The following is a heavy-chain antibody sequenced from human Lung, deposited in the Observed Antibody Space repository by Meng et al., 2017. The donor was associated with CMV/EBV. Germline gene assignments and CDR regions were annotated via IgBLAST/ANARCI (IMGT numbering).Heavy chain of an antibody. J-gene: IGHJ4*02. CDR3: ARDNPYYDFWSGYYGYYFDY. Sequence: SXAASGFTFSSYWMHWVRQAPGKGLVWVSRINSDGSSTSYADSVKGRFTISRDNAKNTLYLQMNSLRAEDTAVYYCARDNPYYDFWSGYYGYYFDYWGQGTLVXVSS. CDR2: INSDGSST. V-gene: IGHV3-74*01. D-gene: IGHD3-3*01. CDR1: GFTFSSYW.